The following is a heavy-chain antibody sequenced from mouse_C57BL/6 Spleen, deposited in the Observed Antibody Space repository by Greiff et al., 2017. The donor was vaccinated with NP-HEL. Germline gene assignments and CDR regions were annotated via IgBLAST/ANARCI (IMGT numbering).Heavy chain of an antibody. D-gene: IGHD1-1*01. J-gene: IGHJ2*01. CDR2: IYPRDGST. CDR3: ARGHYYGSYYFDY. Sequence: VQLVESDAELVKPGASVKISCKVSGYTFTDHTIHWMKQRPEQGLEWIGYIYPRDGSTKYNEKFKGKATLTADKSSSTAYMQLNSLTSEDSAVYFCARGHYYGSYYFDYWGQGTTLTVSS. CDR1: GYTFTDHT. V-gene: IGHV1-78*01.